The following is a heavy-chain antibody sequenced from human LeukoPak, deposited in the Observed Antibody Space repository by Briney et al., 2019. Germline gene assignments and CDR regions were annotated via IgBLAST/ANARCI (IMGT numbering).Heavy chain of an antibody. J-gene: IGHJ3*02. CDR1: GFTFSSYA. V-gene: IGHV3-23*01. Sequence: PGGSLRLSCAASGFTFSSYAMSWVRQAPGKGLEWVSIISGSGDSTYYADSVKGRFTISRDNSKNTLYLQMNSLRAEDTAVYYCAKDGIAVLLWFGELVAGAFDIWGQGTMVTVSS. CDR2: ISGSGDST. CDR3: AKDGIAVLLWFGELVAGAFDI. D-gene: IGHD3-10*01.